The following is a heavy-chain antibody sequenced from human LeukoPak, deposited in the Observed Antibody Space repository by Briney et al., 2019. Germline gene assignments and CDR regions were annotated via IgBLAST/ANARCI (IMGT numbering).Heavy chain of an antibody. J-gene: IGHJ4*02. V-gene: IGHV3-53*04. CDR1: GFTVSSNY. D-gene: IGHD2-8*01. Sequence: PGGSLRVSCAASGFTVSSNYMSWVRQAPGKGLEWVSVIYSGGSTYYADSVKGRFTISRHNSKNTLYLQMNSLRAEDTAVYYCARDRGYCTNGVCSHALDYWGQGTLVTVSS. CDR3: ARDRGYCTNGVCSHALDY. CDR2: IYSGGST.